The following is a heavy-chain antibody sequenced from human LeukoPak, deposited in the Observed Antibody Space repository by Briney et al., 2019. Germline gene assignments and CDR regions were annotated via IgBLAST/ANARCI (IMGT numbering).Heavy chain of an antibody. CDR1: GYTFTGYY. CDR2: INPNSGGT. V-gene: IGHV1-2*02. CDR3: ARGYYDSTGYFDY. Sequence: ASVKVSCKASGYTFTGYYMHWVRQAPGQGLEWMGWINPNSGGTNYAQKFRGRVTMTRDTSISTAYMELSGLRSDDTAVYYCARGYYDSTGYFDYWGQGTLVTVSS. D-gene: IGHD3-22*01. J-gene: IGHJ4*02.